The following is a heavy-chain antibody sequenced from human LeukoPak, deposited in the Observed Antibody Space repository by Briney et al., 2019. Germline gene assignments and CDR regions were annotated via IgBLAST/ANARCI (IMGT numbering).Heavy chain of an antibody. CDR1: GGSFSGYY. J-gene: IGHJ5*02. CDR2: INHSGST. V-gene: IGHV4-34*01. Sequence: SETLSLTCAVYGGSFSGYYWSWIRQPPGKGLEWIGEINHSGSTNYNPSLKSRVTISVDTSKNQFSLKLSSVTAADTVVYYCARGTDEYYYGSGSTINWFDPWGQGTLVTVSS. CDR3: ARGTDEYYYGSGSTINWFDP. D-gene: IGHD3-10*01.